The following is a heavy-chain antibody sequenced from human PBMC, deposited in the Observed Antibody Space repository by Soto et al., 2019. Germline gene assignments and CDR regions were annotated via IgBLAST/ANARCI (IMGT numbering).Heavy chain of an antibody. CDR3: ARDQYSSGWYLPEYYYGMDV. J-gene: IGHJ6*02. V-gene: IGHV3-21*01. CDR1: GFTFSSYS. CDR2: ISSSSSYI. Sequence: EVQLVESGGGLVKPGGSLRLSCADSGFTFSSYSMNWVRQAPGKGLEWVSSISSSSSYIYYADSVKGRFTISRDNAKNSLYLQMNSLRAEDTAVYYCARDQYSSGWYLPEYYYGMDVWGQGTTVTVAS. D-gene: IGHD6-19*01.